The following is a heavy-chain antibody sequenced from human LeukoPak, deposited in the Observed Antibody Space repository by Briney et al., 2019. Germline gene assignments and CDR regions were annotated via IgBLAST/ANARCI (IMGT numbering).Heavy chain of an antibody. J-gene: IGHJ4*02. Sequence: GGSLRLSCAASGFTFSHYAMSWVRQAPGKGLEWISAITDSGGDTYDADSVKGRFTISRDSSKNTLDLQMNSLRAEDTAVYYCAKGSAAARPYYFDFWGQGTLVTVSS. CDR1: GFTFSHYA. V-gene: IGHV3-23*01. D-gene: IGHD6-6*01. CDR3: AKGSAAARPYYFDF. CDR2: ITDSGGDT.